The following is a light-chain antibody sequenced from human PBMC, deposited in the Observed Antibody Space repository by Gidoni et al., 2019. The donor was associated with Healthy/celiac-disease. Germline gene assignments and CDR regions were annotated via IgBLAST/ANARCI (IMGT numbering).Light chain of an antibody. CDR2: LGS. V-gene: IGKV2-28*01. CDR1: QSLLHSNGYNY. J-gene: IGKJ1*01. Sequence: DIVMTQSPLSLPVTRGEPASISCRSSQSLLHSNGYNYLDWYLQKPGQSPQLLIYLGSNRASGVPDRFSGSGSGTDFTLKISRVEAEDVGVYYCMQALQTPPTFGQGTKVEIK. CDR3: MQALQTPPT.